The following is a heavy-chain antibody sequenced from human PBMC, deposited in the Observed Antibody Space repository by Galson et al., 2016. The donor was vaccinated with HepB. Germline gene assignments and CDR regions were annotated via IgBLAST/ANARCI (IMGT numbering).Heavy chain of an antibody. V-gene: IGHV3-48*02. CDR2: IGGRSSPV. Sequence: LRLSCAASGFTFSSFSMNWVRQAPGKGLEWVSYIGGRSSPVSYADSVKGRFTISRDNAENSLYLQMNSLRDDDTAVYYCARDLSWGFDSWGQGTLVTVSS. D-gene: IGHD6-13*01. CDR3: ARDLSWGFDS. CDR1: GFTFSSFS. J-gene: IGHJ4*02.